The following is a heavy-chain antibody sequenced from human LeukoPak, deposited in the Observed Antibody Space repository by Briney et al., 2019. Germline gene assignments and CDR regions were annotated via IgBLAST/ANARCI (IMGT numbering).Heavy chain of an antibody. CDR3: AREVGGDGGSWFDP. Sequence: GGSLRLSCAASGFTVSSNFMAWVRQAPGKGLEWVSVIYGGGSTFYADSVKGRFTISRENAKNSLYLQMNSLRAGDTAVYYCAREVGGDGGSWFDPWGQGTLVTVSS. V-gene: IGHV3-66*01. CDR1: GFTVSSNF. D-gene: IGHD1-26*01. CDR2: IYGGGST. J-gene: IGHJ5*02.